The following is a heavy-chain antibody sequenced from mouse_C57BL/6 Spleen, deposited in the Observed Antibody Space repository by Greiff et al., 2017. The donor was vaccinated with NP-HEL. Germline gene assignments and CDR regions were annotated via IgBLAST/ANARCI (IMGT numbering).Heavy chain of an antibody. CDR1: GYTFTDYE. Sequence: VKLVESGAELVRPGASVTLSCKASGYTFTDYEMHWVKQTPVHGLEWIGAIDPETGGTAYNQKFKGKAILTADKSSSTAYMELRSLTSEDSAVYYCTGSKGAYWGQGTLVTVSA. CDR2: IDPETGGT. CDR3: TGSKGAY. J-gene: IGHJ3*01. D-gene: IGHD1-1*01. V-gene: IGHV1-15*01.